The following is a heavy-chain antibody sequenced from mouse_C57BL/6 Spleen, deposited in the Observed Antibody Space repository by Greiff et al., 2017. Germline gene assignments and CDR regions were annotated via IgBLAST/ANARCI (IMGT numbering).Heavy chain of an antibody. CDR1: GYTFTDYY. V-gene: IGHV1-26*01. D-gene: IGHD2-4*01. Sequence: EVQLQQSGPELVKPGASVKISCKASGYTFTDYYMNWVKQSHGKSLEWIGDINPNNGGTSYNQKFKGKATLTVDKSSSTAYMELRSLTSEDSAVYYCVRRFYYDSSWFAYWGQGTLVTVSA. CDR3: VRRFYYDSSWFAY. CDR2: INPNNGGT. J-gene: IGHJ3*01.